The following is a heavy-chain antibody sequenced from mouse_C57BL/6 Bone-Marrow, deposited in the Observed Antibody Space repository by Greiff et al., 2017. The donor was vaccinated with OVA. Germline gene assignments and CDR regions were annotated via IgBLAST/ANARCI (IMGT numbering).Heavy chain of an antibody. CDR1: GFTFSNYW. J-gene: IGHJ1*03. D-gene: IGHD2-2*01. CDR3: TGGGYDGYFDV. V-gene: IGHV6-3*01. Sequence: EVHLVESGGGLVQPGGSMKLSCVASGFTFSNYWMNWVRQSPEKGLEWVAQIRLKSDNYATHYAESVKGRFTISRDDSKSSVYLQMNNLRAEDTGIYYCTGGGYDGYFDVWGTGTTVTVSS. CDR2: IRLKSDNYAT.